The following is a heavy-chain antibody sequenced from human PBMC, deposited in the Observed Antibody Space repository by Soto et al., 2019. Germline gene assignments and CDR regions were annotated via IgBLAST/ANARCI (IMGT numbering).Heavy chain of an antibody. V-gene: IGHV4-39*01. CDR2: IYYSGST. J-gene: IGHJ4*02. D-gene: IGHD3-10*01. Sequence: SETLSLTCTVSGGSISSSSYYWGWIRQPPGKGLEWIGSIYYSGSTYYNPSLKSRVTISVDTSKNQFSLKLSSVTAADTAVYYCARKMNGGSGSYGVDYWGQGTLVTVSS. CDR3: ARKMNGGSGSYGVDY. CDR1: GGSISSSSYY.